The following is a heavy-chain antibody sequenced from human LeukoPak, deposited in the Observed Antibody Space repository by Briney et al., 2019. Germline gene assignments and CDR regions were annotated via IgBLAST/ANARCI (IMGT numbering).Heavy chain of an antibody. CDR3: AREQDYGDYRTADY. CDR2: IRHDGDNR. D-gene: IGHD4-17*01. CDR1: GFILNNYD. V-gene: IGHV3-33*01. J-gene: IGHJ4*02. Sequence: PGGSLRLSCAASGFILNNYDMHWVRQAPGKGLEWVAVIRHDGDNRNYGDSVRGRFTISRDNSRNTVDLQMNSLRVDDTAVCYCAREQDYGDYRTADYWGQGTLVTVSS.